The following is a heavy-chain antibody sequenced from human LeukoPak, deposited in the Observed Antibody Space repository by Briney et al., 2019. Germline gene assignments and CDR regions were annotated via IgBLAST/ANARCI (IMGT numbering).Heavy chain of an antibody. Sequence: PGGSLRLSCAASGFTFSSYSMNWVRQAPGKGREWVSSISSSSSYIYYADSVKGRFTISRDNAKNSLYLQMNSLRAEDTAVYYCARDRGYCSSTSCYTVDYWGQGTLVTVSS. CDR1: GFTFSSYS. D-gene: IGHD2-2*02. CDR3: ARDRGYCSSTSCYTVDY. J-gene: IGHJ4*02. V-gene: IGHV3-21*01. CDR2: ISSSSSYI.